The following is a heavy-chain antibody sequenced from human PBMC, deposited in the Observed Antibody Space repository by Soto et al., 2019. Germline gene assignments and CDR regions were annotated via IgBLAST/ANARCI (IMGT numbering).Heavy chain of an antibody. Sequence: GGSLRLSCVASGFTFDDYAMHWVRQVPGKGLEWVSGINWNGVTVAYADSVKGRFTISRDNAKNSLYLQMNSLRAEDTAFYYCAKDLGPFDVWGQGTMVTVSS. CDR3: AKDLGPFDV. CDR2: INWNGVTV. V-gene: IGHV3-9*01. CDR1: GFTFDDYA. J-gene: IGHJ3*01.